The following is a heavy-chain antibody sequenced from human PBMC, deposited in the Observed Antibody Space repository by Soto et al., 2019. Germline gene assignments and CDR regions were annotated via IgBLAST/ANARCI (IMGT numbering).Heavy chain of an antibody. J-gene: IGHJ6*02. CDR3: ARPHLDRPTYYGLDV. D-gene: IGHD3-16*01. Sequence: GGSLRLSCAASGFTLSAYSMNWVRQAPGKGLEWISFINSGSDTIYYGDSVKRRFTISRDNAKNALYLQMNSLRDDDAAVYYCARPHLDRPTYYGLDVWGQGTTVTVSS. CDR2: INSGSDTI. V-gene: IGHV3-48*02. CDR1: GFTLSAYS.